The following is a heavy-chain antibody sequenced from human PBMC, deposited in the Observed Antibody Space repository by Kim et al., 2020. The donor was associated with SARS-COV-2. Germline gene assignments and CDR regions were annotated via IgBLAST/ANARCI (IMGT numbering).Heavy chain of an antibody. Sequence: ASVKVSCKASGYTFTGYYMHWVRQAPGQGLEWRGRINPNSGGTNYAQKFQGRVTMTRDTSISTAYMELSRLRSDDTAVYYCARRRMVYALNYYYYYGMDVWGQGTTVTVSS. V-gene: IGHV1-2*06. D-gene: IGHD2-8*01. CDR2: INPNSGGT. CDR3: ARRRMVYALNYYYYYGMDV. CDR1: GYTFTGYY. J-gene: IGHJ6*02.